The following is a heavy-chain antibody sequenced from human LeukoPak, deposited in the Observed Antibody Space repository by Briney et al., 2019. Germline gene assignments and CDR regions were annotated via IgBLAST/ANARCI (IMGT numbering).Heavy chain of an antibody. CDR2: IIPIFGTA. CDR1: GGTFSSYA. J-gene: IGHJ4*02. CDR3: ARVNSDCWSGAVDSYDY. V-gene: IGHV1-69*13. Sequence: SVKVSCKASGGTFSSYAISWVRQAPGQGLEWMGGIIPIFGTANYAQKFQGRVTITADESTSTAYMELSSLRSEDTAVYYCARVNSDCWSGAVDSYDYWGQGTLVTVSS. D-gene: IGHD3-3*01.